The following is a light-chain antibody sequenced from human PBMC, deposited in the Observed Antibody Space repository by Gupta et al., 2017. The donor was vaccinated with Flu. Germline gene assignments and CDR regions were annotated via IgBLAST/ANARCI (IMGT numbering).Light chain of an antibody. CDR1: TTDVGGYNY. V-gene: IGLV2-8*01. CDR3: SSYAGKNDFV. Sequence: QSALTQPPSASGSPGQSVTISCTGPTTDVGGYNYVSWYQQHPGKAPKLMIYEVTKRPAGVPDRFSGSKSGNTASLTVSGRQAEEEAEYYGSSYAGKNDFVFGTGTKITVL. CDR2: EVT. J-gene: IGLJ1*01.